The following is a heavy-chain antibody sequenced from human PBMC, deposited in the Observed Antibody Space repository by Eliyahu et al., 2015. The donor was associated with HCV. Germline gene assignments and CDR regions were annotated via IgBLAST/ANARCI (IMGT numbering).Heavy chain of an antibody. Sequence: EVQLVQSGAEVKKPGESXKISCKGFGYSFISYWVGWVRQMPGKGLEWMGVIYPTDSDTRYSPSFQGQVTMSVDKSISTAYLHWNSLEASDSAMYYCVRPNGGNTXDHWGQGXLVTXXS. CDR2: IYPTDSDT. J-gene: IGHJ4*02. V-gene: IGHV5-51*01. CDR3: VRPNGGNTXDH. D-gene: IGHD4-23*01. CDR1: GYSFISYW.